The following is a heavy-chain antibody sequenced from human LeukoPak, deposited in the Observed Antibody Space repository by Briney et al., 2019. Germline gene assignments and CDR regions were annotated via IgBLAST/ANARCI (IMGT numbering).Heavy chain of an antibody. CDR3: AELGITMIGGV. CDR2: ISAGGTRT. V-gene: IGHV3-23*01. CDR1: GFSFSNYA. D-gene: IGHD3-10*02. J-gene: IGHJ6*04. Sequence: PGGSLRVSCAASGFSFSNYAMAWVRQAPGKGLEWVSGISAGGTRTYYADSVRGRFTIFRDNSMDTVYLQMNSLRAEDTAVYYCAELGITMIGGVWGKGTTVTISS.